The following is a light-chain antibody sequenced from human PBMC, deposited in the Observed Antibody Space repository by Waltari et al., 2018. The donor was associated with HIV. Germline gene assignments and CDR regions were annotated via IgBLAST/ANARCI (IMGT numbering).Light chain of an antibody. CDR2: GND. CDR1: ISNLGGNF. CDR3: STWDNSLSHWV. Sequence: QSVVTQPHSASGTPGQNISISCSGDISNLGGNFVYWYHQRPGTAPRLLLYGNDQRPSGVPDRFSGSKSATSASLAISGLRSEDDADYHCSTWDNSLSHWVFGGGTKVTVL. V-gene: IGLV1-47*01. J-gene: IGLJ3*02.